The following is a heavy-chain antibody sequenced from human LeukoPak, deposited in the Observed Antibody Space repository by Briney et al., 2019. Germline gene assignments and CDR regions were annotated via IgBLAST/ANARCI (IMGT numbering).Heavy chain of an antibody. CDR1: GHSFTNFW. CDR2: IYSGDSDT. CDR3: ARLNYFDRSGFFGS. D-gene: IGHD3-22*01. Sequence: GESLKISCKDSGHSFTNFWIGWVRQMPGEGLEWMGIIYSGDSDTRYSPSFQGQVTISADKSISTAYLQWSSLTASDTAMYYCARLNYFDRSGFFGSWGQGTLVTVSS. V-gene: IGHV5-51*01. J-gene: IGHJ4*02.